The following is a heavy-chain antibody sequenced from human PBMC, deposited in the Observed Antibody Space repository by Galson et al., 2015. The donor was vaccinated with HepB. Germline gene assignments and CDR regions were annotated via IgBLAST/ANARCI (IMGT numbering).Heavy chain of an antibody. Sequence: SLRLSCAASGFTFSSYSMNWVRQAPGKGLEWVSYISSSSSTIYYADSVKGRFTISRDNAKNSLYLQMNSLRVEDTAVYYCARDLGRDGYNYVYWYFDLWGRGTLVTVSS. J-gene: IGHJ2*01. CDR1: GFTFSSYS. D-gene: IGHD5-24*01. CDR3: ARDLGRDGYNYVYWYFDL. CDR2: ISSSSSTI. V-gene: IGHV3-48*01.